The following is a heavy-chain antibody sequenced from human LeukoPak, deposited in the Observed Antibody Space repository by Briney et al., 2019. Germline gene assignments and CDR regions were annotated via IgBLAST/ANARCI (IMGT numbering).Heavy chain of an antibody. CDR2: IDQGGNT. Sequence: PSETLSLTCDVFGDSINNTYFWGWIRRPPGKGLQWIGSIDQGGNTYFESSLKGRVYLSVDTSKNQFSLTLTPVTDADTAIYHCVGEVRYHDDSGYPDSWGQGTLVIVSS. J-gene: IGHJ4*02. CDR1: GDSINNTYF. D-gene: IGHD3-22*01. CDR3: VGEVRYHDDSGYPDS. V-gene: IGHV4-38-2*01.